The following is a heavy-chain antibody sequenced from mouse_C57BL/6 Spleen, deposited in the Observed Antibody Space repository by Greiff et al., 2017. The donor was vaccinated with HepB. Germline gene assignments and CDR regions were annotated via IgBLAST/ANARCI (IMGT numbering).Heavy chain of an antibody. J-gene: IGHJ2*01. D-gene: IGHD2-3*01. CDR2: IYPGSGNT. V-gene: IGHV1-76*01. CDR1: GYTFTDYY. Sequence: QVQLQQSGAELVRPGASVKLSCKASGYTFTDYYINWVKQRPGQGLEWIARIYPGSGNTYYNEKFKGKATLTAEKSSSTAYMQLSSLTSEDSAVYFCAREDGYSSFYFDYWGQGTTLTVSS. CDR3: AREDGYSSFYFDY.